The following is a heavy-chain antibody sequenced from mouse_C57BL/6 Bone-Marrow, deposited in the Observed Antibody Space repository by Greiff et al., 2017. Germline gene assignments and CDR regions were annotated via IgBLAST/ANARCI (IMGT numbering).Heavy chain of an antibody. CDR1: GYTFTSYG. D-gene: IGHD1-1*01. Sequence: LVESGAGLARPGASVKLSCEASGYTFTSYGISWVRQTTGKGLEWIGDIYPRSGNTYYNEKFKGQSTLSADKSSSTAYMELRSLTSEDSAVYFCARWNYYGSSYGYWGQGTTLTVSS. CDR2: IYPRSGNT. J-gene: IGHJ2*01. V-gene: IGHV1-81*01. CDR3: ARWNYYGSSYGY.